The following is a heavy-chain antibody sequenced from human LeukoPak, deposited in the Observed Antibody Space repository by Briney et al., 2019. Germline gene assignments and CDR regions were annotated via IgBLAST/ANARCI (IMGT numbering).Heavy chain of an antibody. CDR3: ARLKFYDSTGYSPGHYMDV. CDR1: GGPIYSYY. J-gene: IGHJ6*03. D-gene: IGHD3-22*01. Sequence: SETLSLTCTVSGGPIYSYYWSWIRQTAGKGLEWIGRLYPGVSTNYNPSLKSRVTMSVDTSKNQFALKLSAVTAADTAVYYCARLKFYDSTGYSPGHYMDVWGKGTTVTVAS. CDR2: LYPGVST. V-gene: IGHV4-4*07.